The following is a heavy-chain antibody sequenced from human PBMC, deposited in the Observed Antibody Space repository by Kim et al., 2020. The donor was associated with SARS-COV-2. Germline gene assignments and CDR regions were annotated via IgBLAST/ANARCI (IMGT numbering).Heavy chain of an antibody. J-gene: IGHJ5*02. V-gene: IGHV4-30-2*05. CDR3: AGEQLRDPNWFDP. D-gene: IGHD6-6*01. Sequence: YNPSLKSRVTISVDTSKNQFSLKLSSVTAADTAVYYCAGEQLRDPNWFDPWGQGTLVTVSS.